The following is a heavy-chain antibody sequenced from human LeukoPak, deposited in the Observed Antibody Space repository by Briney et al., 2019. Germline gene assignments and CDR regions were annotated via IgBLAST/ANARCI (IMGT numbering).Heavy chain of an antibody. CDR3: AREAAGQWFDP. J-gene: IGHJ5*02. Sequence: PSGTLSLTCAVSGDSISSSSWWTWVRQPPGKGLEWIGEIYHSGSTNYNPSLKSRLTMSLDKSKDQFSLKLTSVTAADTAVYYCAREAAGQWFDPWGQGTLVTVSS. V-gene: IGHV4-4*02. CDR2: IYHSGST. CDR1: GDSISSSSW. D-gene: IGHD6-25*01.